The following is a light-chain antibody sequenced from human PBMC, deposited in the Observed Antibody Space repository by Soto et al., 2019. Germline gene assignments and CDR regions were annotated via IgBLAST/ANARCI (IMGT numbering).Light chain of an antibody. Sequence: DIQMTQSPSSLSASVGDRVTITCRASQGIGSDAGWYQQKPGKPPKRLIYATSILQSGIPSRFNGGGSGTEFTLTISNLQPEDFATYYCVQHNSYPRTFGQGTKVDIK. J-gene: IGKJ1*01. CDR2: ATS. CDR1: QGIGSD. V-gene: IGKV1-17*02. CDR3: VQHNSYPRT.